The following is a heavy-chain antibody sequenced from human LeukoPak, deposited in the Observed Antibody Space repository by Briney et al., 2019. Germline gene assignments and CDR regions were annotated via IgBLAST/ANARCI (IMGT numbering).Heavy chain of an antibody. V-gene: IGHV1-24*01. Sequence: ASVKVSCKVSGYTLTELSMHWVRQAPGKGLEWMGGFEPEDGETIYAQKFQGRVTMTEDTSTDTAYMELSSLRSEDTAVYYCATANVYYDYVWGSYPYNWFDPWGQGTLVTVSS. CDR2: FEPEDGET. J-gene: IGHJ5*02. CDR1: GYTLTELS. D-gene: IGHD3-16*01. CDR3: ATANVYYDYVWGSYPYNWFDP.